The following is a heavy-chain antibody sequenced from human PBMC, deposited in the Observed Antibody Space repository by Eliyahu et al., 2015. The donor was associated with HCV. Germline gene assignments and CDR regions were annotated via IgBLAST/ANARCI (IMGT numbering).Heavy chain of an antibody. CDR1: GFTFXSFG. D-gene: IGHD3-22*01. V-gene: IGHV3-33*01. Sequence: QVQLVESGGGVVQPGRSLXLSCAASGFTFXSFGMXWVRQAPGKGLGWVAVIWYDGSNKYYADSVKGRFTISRDNSKNTLYLQMNSLRAEDTAVYYCARDRGGYYYDSSGPYGMDVWGQGTTVTVSS. CDR2: IWYDGSNK. J-gene: IGHJ6*02. CDR3: ARDRGGYYYDSSGPYGMDV.